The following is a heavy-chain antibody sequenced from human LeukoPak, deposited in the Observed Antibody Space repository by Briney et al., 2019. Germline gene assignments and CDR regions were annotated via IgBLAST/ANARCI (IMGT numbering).Heavy chain of an antibody. V-gene: IGHV1-2*02. CDR2: INPISGGT. Sequence: GASVRVSCKASGYTFTDYYLHWVRQAPGQGLEWMGWINPISGGTNYAQRFQGRVTMTRDTSISTAYMELSRLRSDDTAVYYCARVRPYSYRGSWFDPWGQGTLVTVSS. J-gene: IGHJ5*02. CDR1: GYTFTDYY. D-gene: IGHD5-18*01. CDR3: ARVRPYSYRGSWFDP.